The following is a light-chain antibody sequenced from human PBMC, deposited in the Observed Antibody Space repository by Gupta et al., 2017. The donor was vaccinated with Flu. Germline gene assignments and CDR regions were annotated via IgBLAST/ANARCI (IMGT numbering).Light chain of an antibody. CDR1: SIGTKS. Sequence: SYVLTQPPSGSVAPGQTARITCGGNSIGTKSVHWYQQKPGQAPVLVVYDDSDRPSGIPERFSGSNSGNTATLTISGVEAGEEADYYCQVWDGSSDYPAIFGGGTKLSVL. CDR3: QVWDGSSDYPAI. CDR2: DDS. J-gene: IGLJ2*01. V-gene: IGLV3-21*02.